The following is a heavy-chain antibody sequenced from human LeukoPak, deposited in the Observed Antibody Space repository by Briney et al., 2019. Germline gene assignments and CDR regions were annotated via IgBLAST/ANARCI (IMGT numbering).Heavy chain of an antibody. CDR3: ARELVPAAPYYYYYMDV. J-gene: IGHJ6*03. D-gene: IGHD2-2*01. CDR1: GGSISSGGYY. CDR2: IYHSGST. Sequence: SQTLSLTCTVSGGSISSGGYYWSWIRQPPGKGLEWIGYIYHSGSTYYNPSLKSRVTISVDRSKNQFSLKLSSVTAADTAVYYCARELVPAAPYYYYYMDVWGKGTTVTVSS. V-gene: IGHV4-30-2*01.